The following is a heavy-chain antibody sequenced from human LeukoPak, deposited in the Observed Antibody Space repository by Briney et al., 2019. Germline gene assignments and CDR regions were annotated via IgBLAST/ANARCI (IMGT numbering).Heavy chain of an antibody. Sequence: GGSLRLSCTVSGFSVSAIYLSWVRQVPGKGLQWVSGIYSAGTSFHAESLEGRFTVSRDFSKNILYLQTNSLRAEDTGVYYCAMTDDSLIASSYWGQGTSVTVSS. D-gene: IGHD3-9*01. CDR1: GFSVSAIY. CDR3: AMTDDSLIASSY. V-gene: IGHV3-53*01. CDR2: IYSAGTS. J-gene: IGHJ4*02.